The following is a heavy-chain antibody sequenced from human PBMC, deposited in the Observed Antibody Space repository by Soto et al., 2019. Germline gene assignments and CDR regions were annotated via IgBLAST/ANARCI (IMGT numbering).Heavy chain of an antibody. CDR1: GFSLSTSGVG. J-gene: IGHJ6*03. V-gene: IGHV2-5*02. CDR2: IYWDDDK. D-gene: IGHD4-17*01. Sequence: QITLKESGPTLVKPTQTLTLTCTFSGFSLSTSGVGVGWIRQPPGKALEWLALIYWDDDKRYSQSLKSRLTITKDTSKNQVVLTMTTMDPVDTATYYCAHSYGDRRYYYMDVWGKGTTVTVSS. CDR3: AHSYGDRRYYYMDV.